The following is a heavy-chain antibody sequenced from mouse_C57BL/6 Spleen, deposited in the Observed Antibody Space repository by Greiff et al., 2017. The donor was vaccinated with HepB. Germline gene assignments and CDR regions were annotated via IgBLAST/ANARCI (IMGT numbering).Heavy chain of an antibody. D-gene: IGHD1-1*01. CDR2: ISYSGST. CDR3: ARDRTGYYAMDY. Sequence: EVQRVESGPGMVKPSQSLPLTCTVTGYSITSGYDWHWIRHFPGNKLEWMGYISYSGSTNYNPSLKSRISITHDTSKNHFFLKLNSVTTEDTATYYCARDRTGYYAMDYWGQGTSVTVSS. J-gene: IGHJ4*01. CDR1: GYSITSGYD. V-gene: IGHV3-1*01.